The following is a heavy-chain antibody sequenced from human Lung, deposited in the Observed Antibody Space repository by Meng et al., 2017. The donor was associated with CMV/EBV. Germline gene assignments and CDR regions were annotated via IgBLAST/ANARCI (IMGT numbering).Heavy chain of an antibody. CDR1: GGTFSRYG. J-gene: IGHJ6*02. D-gene: IGHD5-12*01. CDR3: ARDVSGDDHYYNYAMDV. V-gene: IGHV1-69*05. CDR2: IIPIFGTA. Sequence: SXXVSXKASGGTFSRYGFSWVRQAPGQGLEWMGGIIPIFGTANSAQKFQGRVTITTDESTSTAYMELSSLRFEDTAVYYCARDVSGDDHYYNYAMDVWGQGNXVTVSS.